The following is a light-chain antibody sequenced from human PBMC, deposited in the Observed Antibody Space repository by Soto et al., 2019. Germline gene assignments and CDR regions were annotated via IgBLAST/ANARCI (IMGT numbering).Light chain of an antibody. CDR2: GVS. Sequence: QSVLTQPASVSGSPGQSITISCTGTSSDVGGYDYVSWYQRHPGKAPKLMIYGVSNRPSGVSNRFSGSKSGNTASLTISGLQAEDEADYYCSSYTNSITHVFGGGTKLTVL. CDR1: SSDVGGYDY. V-gene: IGLV2-14*03. J-gene: IGLJ3*02. CDR3: SSYTNSITHV.